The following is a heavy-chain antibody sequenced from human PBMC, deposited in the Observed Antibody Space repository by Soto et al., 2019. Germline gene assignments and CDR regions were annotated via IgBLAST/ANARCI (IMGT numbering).Heavy chain of an antibody. CDR1: GGSVSSGSYY. CDR2: IYYSGRT. Sequence: QVQLQESGPGLVKPSETLSLTCTVSGGSVSSGSYYWSWIRQPPGKGLEWIGYIYYSGRTNYNPSLKSRVTISVDTSKNQFSLKLSSVTAADTAVYYCARGGYDILTGTPLYYFDYWGQGTLVTVSS. CDR3: ARGGYDILTGTPLYYFDY. D-gene: IGHD3-9*01. V-gene: IGHV4-61*01. J-gene: IGHJ4*02.